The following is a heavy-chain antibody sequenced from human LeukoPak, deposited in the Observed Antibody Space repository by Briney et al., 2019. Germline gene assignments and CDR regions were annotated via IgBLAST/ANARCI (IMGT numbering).Heavy chain of an antibody. CDR2: IRYDGSNK. CDR3: TTVLYSGYCSSTSCYFDY. Sequence: GGSLRLSCAASGFTFSSYGMHWVRQAPGKGLEGVAFIRYDGSNKYYADSVKGRFTISRDNSKNTLYLQMNSLKTEDTAVYYCTTVLYSGYCSSTSCYFDYWGQGTLVTVSS. J-gene: IGHJ4*02. CDR1: GFTFSSYG. V-gene: IGHV3-30*02. D-gene: IGHD2-2*01.